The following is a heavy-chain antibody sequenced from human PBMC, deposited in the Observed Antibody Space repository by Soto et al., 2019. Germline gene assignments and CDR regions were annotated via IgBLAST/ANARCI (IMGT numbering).Heavy chain of an antibody. CDR1: GGSISSGDYY. D-gene: IGHD1-26*01. V-gene: IGHV4-30-4*01. J-gene: IGHJ4*02. CDR2: VFYSGTT. CDR3: ARAVRGSYYDY. Sequence: QVQLQELGPGLVKPSQSLSLTCTVSGGSISSGDYYWSWIRQPPGKGLEWIGYVFYSGTTYYNPSLKSRVTISVDTSKNQFSLKLSSVTAADTAVYYCARAVRGSYYDYWGQGTLVTVSS.